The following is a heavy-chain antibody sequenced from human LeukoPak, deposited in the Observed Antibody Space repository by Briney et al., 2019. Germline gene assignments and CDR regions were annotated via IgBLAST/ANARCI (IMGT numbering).Heavy chain of an antibody. D-gene: IGHD3-10*01. J-gene: IGHJ2*01. CDR1: GGSISSSNSY. CDR2: IYYSGST. CDR3: ARGGGRITVVRGVITYLYFDL. V-gene: IGHV4-39*01. Sequence: KPSETLSLTCTVSGGSISSSNSYWGWIRQPPGKGLEWIGSIYYSGSTYYNPSLKSRVTISVDTSKNQFSLKLSSVTAADTAVYYCARGGGRITVVRGVITYLYFDLWGRGTLVTVSS.